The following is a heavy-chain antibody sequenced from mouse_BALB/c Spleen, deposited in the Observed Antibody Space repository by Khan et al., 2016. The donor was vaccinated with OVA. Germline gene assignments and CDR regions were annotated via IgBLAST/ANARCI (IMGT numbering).Heavy chain of an antibody. J-gene: IGHJ3*01. D-gene: IGHD1-1*01. V-gene: IGHV5-6*01. CDR3: TRLAYYYDSEGFAY. CDR2: VSTGGSYT. CDR1: GFTFSTYG. Sequence: EVELVESGGDLVKPGESLKLSCAASGFTFSTYGMSWVRQAPDKRLEWVATVSTGGSYTYYPDSVKGRFTISRDNAKNTLYLQMSGLRSEDTAMFYCTRLAYYYDSEGFAYWGQVTLVTVSA.